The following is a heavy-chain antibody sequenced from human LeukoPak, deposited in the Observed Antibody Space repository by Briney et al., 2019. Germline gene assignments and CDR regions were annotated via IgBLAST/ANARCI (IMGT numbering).Heavy chain of an antibody. J-gene: IGHJ4*02. CDR3: AQEDDFGNHFDY. D-gene: IGHD4-11*01. Sequence: PGGSLRLSCAASGFTFSSYAMTWVRQAPGKGLEWVSVISGSSGGTYYADSVKGRFIISRDNFKNTVYLQMNSLRAEDTAVYYCAQEDDFGNHFDYWGQGTLVTVSS. CDR2: ISGSSGGT. CDR1: GFTFSSYA. V-gene: IGHV3-23*01.